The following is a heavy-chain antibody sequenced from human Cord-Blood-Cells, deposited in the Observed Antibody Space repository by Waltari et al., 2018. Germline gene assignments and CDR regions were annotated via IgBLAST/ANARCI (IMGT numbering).Heavy chain of an antibody. V-gene: IGHV4-39*07. J-gene: IGHJ4*02. CDR2: IYYNGST. CDR3: AGRRVGRALDY. CDR1: GGSISSSSYY. Sequence: QLQLQESGPGLVKPSETLSLTCTVSGGSISSSSYYWGWIRQPPGKGLEWVGSIYYNGSTYYNPSLKSRVTISVDTSKNQFSLKLSSGTAADTAGYYCAGRRVGRALDYWGQGTLVTVSS. D-gene: IGHD3-10*01.